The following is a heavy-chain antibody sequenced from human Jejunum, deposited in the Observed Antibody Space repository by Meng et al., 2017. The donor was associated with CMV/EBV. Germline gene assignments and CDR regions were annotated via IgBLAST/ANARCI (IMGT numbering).Heavy chain of an antibody. CDR3: AHFVGGYYPSRPDY. D-gene: IGHD1-26*01. V-gene: IGHV2-5*02. CDR1: GFSPSTSGEG. Sequence: LMESGPTLVKPTQTLTLTCTVSGFSPSTSGEGVGWIRQPPGKALEWLALIYRGDDKRYSPSLNSRLTIAKDTSKNEVVLTLTNMGPIDTGTYYCAHFVGGYYPSRPDYWGQGTLVTVSS. J-gene: IGHJ4*02. CDR2: IYRGDDK.